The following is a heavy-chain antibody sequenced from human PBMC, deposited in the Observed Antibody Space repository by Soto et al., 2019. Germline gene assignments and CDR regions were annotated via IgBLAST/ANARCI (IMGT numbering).Heavy chain of an antibody. D-gene: IGHD6-19*01. J-gene: IGHJ4*02. V-gene: IGHV4-34*01. CDR3: ARVHIAVAGGASYFDY. CDR1: GGSFSGYY. CDR2: INHSGST. Sequence: SETLSLTCAVYGGSFSGYYWSWIRQPPGKGLEWIGEINHSGSTNYNPSLKSRVTISVDTSKNQFSLKLSSVTAADTAVYYCARVHIAVAGGASYFDYWGQGTLVTVSS.